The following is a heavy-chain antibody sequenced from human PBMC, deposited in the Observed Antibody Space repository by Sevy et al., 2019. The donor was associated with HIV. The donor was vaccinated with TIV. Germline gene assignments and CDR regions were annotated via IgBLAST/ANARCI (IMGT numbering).Heavy chain of an antibody. Sequence: GGSLRLSCAASGFIFSGSAMSWVRQAPGKGLEWVASISGSGGFTYYADSVKGRLTISRDNFKNTVDLEMKSLRAEDTAVYYCAKDPLNIAARFDYWGQGTLVTVSS. D-gene: IGHD6-6*01. CDR1: GFIFSGSA. CDR3: AKDPLNIAARFDY. J-gene: IGHJ4*02. V-gene: IGHV3-23*01. CDR2: ISGSGGFT.